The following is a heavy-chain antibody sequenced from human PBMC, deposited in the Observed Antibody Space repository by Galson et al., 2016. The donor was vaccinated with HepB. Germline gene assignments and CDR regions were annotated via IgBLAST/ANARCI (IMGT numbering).Heavy chain of an antibody. CDR3: ARPGRVAAAF. J-gene: IGHJ4*02. V-gene: IGHV3-23*01. Sequence: SLRLSCAASGFTFSSYAMSWVRQAPGKGLEWVSAISGSGGSTYYADSVKGRFTISRDNAKNSLYLQMNSLRAEDTAVYYCARPGRVAAAFWGQGTLVTVSS. CDR1: GFTFSSYA. CDR2: ISGSGGST. D-gene: IGHD3-3*01.